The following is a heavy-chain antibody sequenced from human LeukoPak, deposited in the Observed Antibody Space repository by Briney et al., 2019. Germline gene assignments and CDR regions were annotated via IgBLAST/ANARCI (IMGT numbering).Heavy chain of an antibody. Sequence: GGSLRLSCAASGFTFSSYSMNWVRQAPGKGLEWVSSISSGRSYIYHADSVKGRFTISRDNAKNSLYLQMNSLRAEDTAVYYCARGRTYYYDSSGYYGYWGQGTLVTVSS. J-gene: IGHJ4*02. V-gene: IGHV3-21*01. CDR3: ARGRTYYYDSSGYYGY. CDR2: ISSGRSYI. D-gene: IGHD3-22*01. CDR1: GFTFSSYS.